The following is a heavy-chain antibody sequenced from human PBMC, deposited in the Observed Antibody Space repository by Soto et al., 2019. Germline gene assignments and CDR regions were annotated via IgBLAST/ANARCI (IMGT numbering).Heavy chain of an antibody. CDR3: ARESVVGTTTSGWFDP. V-gene: IGHV4-38-2*01. Sequence: SETLSLTCGVSGYSIIRGYFWACIRQPPGKGLEWIGSSLHSGIIYYKSSLRSRVTLSVDTSKNQFSLNLRSVTAADTAVYYCARESVVGTTTSGWFDPWGQGTLVTVSS. CDR1: GYSIIRGYF. CDR2: SLHSGII. D-gene: IGHD1-26*01. J-gene: IGHJ5*02.